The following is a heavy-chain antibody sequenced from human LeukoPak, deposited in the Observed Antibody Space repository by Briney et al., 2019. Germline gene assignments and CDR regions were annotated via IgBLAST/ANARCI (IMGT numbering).Heavy chain of an antibody. CDR1: GGSFSGYY. CDR2: IYTSGST. CDR3: ASVGGSYYMDV. V-gene: IGHV4-59*10. D-gene: IGHD1-26*01. J-gene: IGHJ6*03. Sequence: PSETLSLTCAVYGGSFSGYYWSWIRQPAGKGLEWIGRIYTSGSTNYNPSLKSRVTISVDTSKNQFSLKLSSVTAADTAAYYCASVGGSYYMDVWGKGTTVTVSS.